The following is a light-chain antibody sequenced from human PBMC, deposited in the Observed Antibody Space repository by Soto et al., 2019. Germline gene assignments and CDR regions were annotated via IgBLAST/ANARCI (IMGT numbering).Light chain of an antibody. Sequence: QSVLTQPPSVSGAPGQRVTISCTGSGSNIGAGYDVHWYQQLPGTAPKVLIYGNSNRPSGVPDRFSGSKSGTSASLATTGLQAEDEADYYCQSYDSSLSGYVFGTGTKVTVL. CDR1: GSNIGAGYD. CDR3: QSYDSSLSGYV. V-gene: IGLV1-40*01. CDR2: GNS. J-gene: IGLJ1*01.